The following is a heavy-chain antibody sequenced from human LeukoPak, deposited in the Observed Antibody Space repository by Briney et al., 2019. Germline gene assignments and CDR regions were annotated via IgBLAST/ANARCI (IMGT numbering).Heavy chain of an antibody. D-gene: IGHD3-16*02. CDR1: GGSLSGYY. CDR2: INHSGST. CDR3: ARGGEGDYVWGSYRTHDY. V-gene: IGHV4-34*01. Sequence: PSETLSLTCAVYGGSLSGYYWSWIRQPPGKGLEWIGEINHSGSTNYNPSLKSRVTISVDTSKNQFSLKLSSVTAADTAVYYCARGGEGDYVWGSYRTHDYWGQGTLVTVSS. J-gene: IGHJ4*02.